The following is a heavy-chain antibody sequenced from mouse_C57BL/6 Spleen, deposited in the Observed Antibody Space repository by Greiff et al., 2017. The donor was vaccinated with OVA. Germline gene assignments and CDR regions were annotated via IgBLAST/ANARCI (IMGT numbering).Heavy chain of an antibody. CDR1: GYTFTSYT. CDR3: ARWDYYGSSYDY. Sequence: VTLVESGAELARPGASVKMSCKASGYTFTSYTMHWVKQRPGQGLEWIGYINPSSGYTKYNQKFKDKATLTADKSSSTAYMQLSSLTSEDSAVYYCARWDYYGSSYDYWGQGTTLTVSS. D-gene: IGHD1-1*01. CDR2: INPSSGYT. V-gene: IGHV1-4*01. J-gene: IGHJ2*01.